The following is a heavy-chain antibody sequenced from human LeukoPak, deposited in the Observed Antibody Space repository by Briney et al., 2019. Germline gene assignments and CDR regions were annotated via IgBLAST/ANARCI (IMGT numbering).Heavy chain of an antibody. V-gene: IGHV3-48*03. CDR3: ARVRTTVTTYLPLRYYFDY. CDR2: ISSSGSTI. D-gene: IGHD4-17*01. CDR1: GFTFSSYE. Sequence: PGGSLRLSCAASGFTFSSYEMNWVRQAPGKGLEWVSYISSSGSTIYYADSVKGRFTISRDNAKNSLYLQMNSLRAEDTAVYYCARVRTTVTTYLPLRYYFDYWGQGTLVTVSS. J-gene: IGHJ4*02.